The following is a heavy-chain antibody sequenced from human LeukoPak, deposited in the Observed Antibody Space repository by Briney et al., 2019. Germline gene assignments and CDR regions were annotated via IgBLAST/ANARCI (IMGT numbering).Heavy chain of an antibody. Sequence: GRSLRLSCAASGFTFSSYGMHWVRQAPGKGLEWVAVISYDGSNKYYADSVKGRFTISRGNSKNTLYLQMNSLRAEDTAAYYCARETITMVRGASDFDYWGQGTLVTVSS. J-gene: IGHJ4*02. V-gene: IGHV3-30*03. CDR2: ISYDGSNK. CDR3: ARETITMVRGASDFDY. D-gene: IGHD3-10*01. CDR1: GFTFSSYG.